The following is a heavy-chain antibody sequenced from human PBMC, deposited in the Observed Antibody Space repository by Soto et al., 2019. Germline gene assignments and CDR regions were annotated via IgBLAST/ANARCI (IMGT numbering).Heavy chain of an antibody. CDR1: GYTFTSYG. CDR2: ISAYNGNT. J-gene: IGHJ6*02. Sequence: QVQLVQSGAEVKKPGASVKVSCKASGYTFTSYGISWVRQAPGQGLEWMGWISAYNGNTNYAQKLQVRVTMTTDTSTSTAYMELRSLRSDDTAVYYCARTTQRWLQFIYYYGMDVWGQGTTVTVSS. V-gene: IGHV1-18*01. D-gene: IGHD5-12*01. CDR3: ARTTQRWLQFIYYYGMDV.